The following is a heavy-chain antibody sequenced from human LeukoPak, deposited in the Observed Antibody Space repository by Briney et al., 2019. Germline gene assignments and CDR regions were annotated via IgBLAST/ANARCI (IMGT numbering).Heavy chain of an antibody. V-gene: IGHV3-48*03. Sequence: GGSLRLSCAASGFTFSSYEMNWVRQAPRKGLEWVSYISSSGSTIYYADSVKGRFTISRDNAKNSLYLQMNSLRAEDTAVYYCASWGYSSSWSRGPNRDYWGQGTLVTVSS. CDR1: GFTFSSYE. J-gene: IGHJ4*02. CDR3: ASWGYSSSWSRGPNRDY. CDR2: ISSSGSTI. D-gene: IGHD6-13*01.